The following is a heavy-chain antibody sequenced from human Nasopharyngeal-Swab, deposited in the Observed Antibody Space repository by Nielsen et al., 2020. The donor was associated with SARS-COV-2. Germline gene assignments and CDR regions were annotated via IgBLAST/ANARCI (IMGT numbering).Heavy chain of an antibody. CDR3: AKDRGVGALDY. CDR2: ISGSGGST. J-gene: IGHJ4*02. CDR1: GFTFNKYN. Sequence: LSLTCAASGFTFNKYNFNWVRQAPGKGLEWVSAISGSGGSTYYADSVKGRFTISRDNSKNTLYLQMNSLRAEDTAVYYCAKDRGVGALDYWGQGTLVTVSS. V-gene: IGHV3-23*01. D-gene: IGHD1-26*01.